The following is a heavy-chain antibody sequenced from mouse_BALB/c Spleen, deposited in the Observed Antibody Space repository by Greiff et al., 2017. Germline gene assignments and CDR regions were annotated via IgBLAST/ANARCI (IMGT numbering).Heavy chain of an antibody. CDR1: GFNIKDYY. D-gene: IGHD2-4*01. V-gene: IGHV14-1*02. J-gene: IGHJ3*01. CDR2: IDPENGNT. CDR3: ARFGITTRGAY. Sequence: VQLKQSGAELVRPGALVKLSCKASGFNIKDYYMHWVKQRPEQGLEWIGWIDPENGNTIYDPKFQGKASITADTSSNTAYLQLSSLTSEDTAVYYCARFGITTRGAYWGQGTLVTVSA.